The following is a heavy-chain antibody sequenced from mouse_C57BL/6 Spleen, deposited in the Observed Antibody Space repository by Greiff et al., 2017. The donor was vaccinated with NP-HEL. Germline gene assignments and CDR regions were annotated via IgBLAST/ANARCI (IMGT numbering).Heavy chain of an antibody. Sequence: VQLQQSGAELVKPGASVKISCKASGYAFSSYWMNWVKQRPGKGLAWIGQLYPGDGDTNYNGKFKGKATLTADKSSSTAYMQLSSLTSEDSAVYFCARNYYGSSYWYFDVWGTGTTVTVSS. CDR2: LYPGDGDT. D-gene: IGHD1-1*01. V-gene: IGHV1-80*01. CDR3: ARNYYGSSYWYFDV. J-gene: IGHJ1*03. CDR1: GYAFSSYW.